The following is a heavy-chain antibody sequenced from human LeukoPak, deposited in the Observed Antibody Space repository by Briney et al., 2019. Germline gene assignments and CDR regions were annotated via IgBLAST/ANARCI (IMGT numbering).Heavy chain of an antibody. Sequence: GGSLRLSCAASGFTFSSYWMSWVRQAPGKGLEWVANIKQDGTISRDNAKNSLYLQMISLRAEDTAVYYCARHPYDYVHDRWGQGTLVTVS. V-gene: IGHV3-7*01. CDR1: GFTFSSYW. J-gene: IGHJ4*02. D-gene: IGHD3-16*01. CDR3: ARHPYDYVHDR. CDR2: IKQDG.